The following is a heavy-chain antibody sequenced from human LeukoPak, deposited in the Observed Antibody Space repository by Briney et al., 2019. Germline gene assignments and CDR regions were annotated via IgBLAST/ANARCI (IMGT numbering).Heavy chain of an antibody. Sequence: SVKVSCKASGGTFSSHAISWVRQAPGQGLEWMGGIIPIFGTANYAQKFQGRVTTTADESTSTAYMELSSLRSEDTAVYYCARSSGNPPYWYFDLWGRGTLVTVSS. CDR3: ARSSGNPPYWYFDL. V-gene: IGHV1-69*13. J-gene: IGHJ2*01. CDR1: GGTFSSHA. D-gene: IGHD3-10*01. CDR2: IIPIFGTA.